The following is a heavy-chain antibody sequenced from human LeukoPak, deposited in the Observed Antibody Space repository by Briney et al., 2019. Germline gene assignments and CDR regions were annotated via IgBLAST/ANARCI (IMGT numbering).Heavy chain of an antibody. V-gene: IGHV3-21*01. J-gene: IGHJ3*02. CDR1: GFPFSSYS. Sequence: GGSLRVSCAASGFPFSSYSMNWVRQAPGKGLEGVSSISSSSSYIYYADSVKGRFTISRDNAKNSLYLQMNSLRAEDTAVYYCAGRRIVGATKDAFDIWGQGTMVTVSS. CDR3: AGRRIVGATKDAFDI. D-gene: IGHD1-26*01. CDR2: ISSSSSYI.